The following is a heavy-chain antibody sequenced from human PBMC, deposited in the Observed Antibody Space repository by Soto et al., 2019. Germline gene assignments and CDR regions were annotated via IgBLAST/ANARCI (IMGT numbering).Heavy chain of an antibody. CDR1: GGSFSGYY. CDR3: ARLRRYGSGLYYYYYMEV. CDR2: INHSGST. D-gene: IGHD3-10*01. V-gene: IGHV4-34*01. Sequence: SETLSLTCAVYGGSFSGYYWSWIRQPPGKGLEWIGEINHSGSTNYNPSLKSRVTISVDTSKNQFSLKLSSVTAADTAVYYCARLRRYGSGLYYYYYMEVWGKGTTVTVSS. J-gene: IGHJ6*03.